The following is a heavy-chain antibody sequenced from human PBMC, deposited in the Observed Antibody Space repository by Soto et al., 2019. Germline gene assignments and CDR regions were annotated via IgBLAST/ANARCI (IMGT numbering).Heavy chain of an antibody. D-gene: IGHD6-13*01. J-gene: IGHJ5*02. V-gene: IGHV1-2*04. CDR1: GYTCTGYY. Sequence: QVQLVQSGAEVKKPGASVKVACKASGYTCTGYYMHWVRQATGQGLEWMGWINPNSGGTNYAQKFQGWVTMTRDTSISTAYMELSRLRSDDTAVYYCSRAAGAAGIVTGFDPWGQGTLVTVSS. CDR2: INPNSGGT. CDR3: SRAAGAAGIVTGFDP.